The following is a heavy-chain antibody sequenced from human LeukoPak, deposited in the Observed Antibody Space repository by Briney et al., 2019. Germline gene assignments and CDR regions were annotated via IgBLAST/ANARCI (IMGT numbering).Heavy chain of an antibody. J-gene: IGHJ4*02. CDR2: IYYSGST. V-gene: IGHV4-61*01. Sequence: SETLSLTCTVSGGSVSSGSYYWSWIRQPPGKGLEWIGYIYYSGSTNYNPSLKSRVTISVDTSKNQFSLKLSSVTAADTAVSYCAREDYYDSSGYQNWGQGTLVTVSS. D-gene: IGHD3-22*01. CDR3: AREDYYDSSGYQN. CDR1: GGSVSSGSYY.